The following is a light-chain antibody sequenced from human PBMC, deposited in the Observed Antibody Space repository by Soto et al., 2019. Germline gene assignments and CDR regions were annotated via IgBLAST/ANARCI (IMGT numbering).Light chain of an antibody. CDR1: QSVTNSY. CDR2: EAS. J-gene: IGKJ3*01. Sequence: EIVLTQSPGTLSLSPGERVTLSCRASQSVTNSYLAWYQQKPGQAPRLLIYEASTRATGIPDRFSGSGSGTDFTLTISRLEPEDFAVYYCQQYGRSPGLLTFGPGTKVDIK. V-gene: IGKV3-20*01. CDR3: QQYGRSPGLLT.